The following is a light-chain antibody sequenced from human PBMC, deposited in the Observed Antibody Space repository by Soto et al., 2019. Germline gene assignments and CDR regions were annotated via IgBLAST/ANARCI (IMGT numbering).Light chain of an antibody. CDR2: GAY. Sequence: EIGMKMSPVTLSGSRGERTTXSCGASQSVGNNLAWYQQKPGQAPRLLIYGAYTRATGIPARFSGRGSGTDFPLTIGSLQSEDSAVYYRQHSNCGPLKALGQR. CDR3: QHSNCGPLKA. V-gene: IGKV3-15*01. J-gene: IGKJ1*01. CDR1: QSVGNN.